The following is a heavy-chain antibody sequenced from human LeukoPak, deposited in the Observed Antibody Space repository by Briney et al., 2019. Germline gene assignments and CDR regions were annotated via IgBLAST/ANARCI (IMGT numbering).Heavy chain of an antibody. CDR1: GFTFSNYA. CDR3: AREGWEELGHYFDY. V-gene: IGHV3-23*03. Sequence: GGSLRLSCAVSGFTFSNYAMSWVRQAPQKGLEWVSTIHSDGTTYYVDSVKGRFLISRDISQNTVYLEMNSLRAEDAAVYYCAREGWEELGHYFDYWGQGTVVTVSS. D-gene: IGHD1-26*01. CDR2: IHSDGTT. J-gene: IGHJ4*02.